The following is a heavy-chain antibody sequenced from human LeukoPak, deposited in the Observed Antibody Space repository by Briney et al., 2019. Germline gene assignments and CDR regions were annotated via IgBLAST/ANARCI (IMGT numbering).Heavy chain of an antibody. CDR3: ARDMATVTRRLLGWFDP. Sequence: ASVKVSCKASGYTFTSYYMHWVRQAPGQGLEWMGIINPSGGSTSYAQKFQGRVTMTRDTSTSTVYMELSSLRSEDTAVYYCARDMATVTRRLLGWFDPWGQGTLVTVSS. CDR2: INPSGGST. D-gene: IGHD4-11*01. V-gene: IGHV1-46*01. J-gene: IGHJ5*02. CDR1: GYTFTSYY.